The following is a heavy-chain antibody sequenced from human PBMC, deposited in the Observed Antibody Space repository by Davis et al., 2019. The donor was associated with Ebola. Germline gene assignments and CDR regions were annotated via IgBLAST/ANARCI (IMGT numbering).Heavy chain of an antibody. CDR1: GGSFSGYY. J-gene: IGHJ5*02. CDR2: INHSGST. CDR3: AGGYTTSWYDWFDP. D-gene: IGHD6-13*01. Sequence: SETLSLTCAVYGGSFSGYYWSWIRQPPGKGLEWIGEINHSGSTNYNPSLKSRVTISVDKSKNQFSLRLTSVTAADTAFYYCAGGYTTSWYDWFDPWGQGTLVTVSS. V-gene: IGHV4-34*01.